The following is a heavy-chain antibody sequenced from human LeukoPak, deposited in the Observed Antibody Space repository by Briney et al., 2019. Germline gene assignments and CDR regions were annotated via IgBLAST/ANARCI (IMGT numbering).Heavy chain of an antibody. CDR1: GLTVRTNS. CDR3: ATWNNDWEFAY. Sequence: GGSLRLSCAASGLTVRTNSMGWVRQTPGKGLEWVSVIYTTGSTYYEDSVNGRFLISRDNSKNTLDLQMNSLRVEDTAVYYCATWNNDWEFAYWGQGTLVSVSS. CDR2: IYTTGST. V-gene: IGHV3-53*01. D-gene: IGHD1/OR15-1a*01. J-gene: IGHJ4*02.